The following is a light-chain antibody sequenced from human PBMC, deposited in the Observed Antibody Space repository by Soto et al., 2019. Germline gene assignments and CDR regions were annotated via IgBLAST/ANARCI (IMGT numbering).Light chain of an antibody. CDR1: SGDVGRFNY. V-gene: IGLV2-8*01. CDR2: EVS. Sequence: QSALTQPPSASGSPGESVTISCTGTSGDVGRFNYVSWYQQHPGKAPKLMIHEVSKRPSGVPDRFSASKSGNTASLTVSGLQPEDEAEYYCSSYAGSNKMVFGTGTQLTVL. CDR3: SSYAGSNKMV. J-gene: IGLJ1*01.